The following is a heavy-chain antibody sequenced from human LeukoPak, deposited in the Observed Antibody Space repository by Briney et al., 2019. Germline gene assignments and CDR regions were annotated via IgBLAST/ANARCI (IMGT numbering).Heavy chain of an antibody. V-gene: IGHV4-4*07. CDR2: IYTSGST. CDR1: GGSISSYY. CDR3: ARDSNRYYYYYMDV. Sequence: SETLSLTCTVSGGSISSYYWSWIRQPAGKGLEWIGRIYTSGSTNYNPSLKSRVTMSVDTSKNQFSLKLSSVTAADTAVSYCARDSNRYYYYYMDVWGKGTTVTVSS. J-gene: IGHJ6*03. D-gene: IGHD2-2*01.